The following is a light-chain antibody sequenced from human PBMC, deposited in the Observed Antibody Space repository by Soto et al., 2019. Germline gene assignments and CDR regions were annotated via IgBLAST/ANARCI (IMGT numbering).Light chain of an antibody. CDR1: QSVRTN. CDR3: QQYVSSPWA. CDR2: GAS. J-gene: IGKJ1*01. Sequence: EVVLTQSPATLSVSAGGTVTLSCRASQSVRTNVAWYQQIPGQAPRLLVYGASNRATGIPDRFTGSGSGTDFTLTISRLEPEDFAVYYCQQYVSSPWAFGQGTKVDI. V-gene: IGKV3-20*01.